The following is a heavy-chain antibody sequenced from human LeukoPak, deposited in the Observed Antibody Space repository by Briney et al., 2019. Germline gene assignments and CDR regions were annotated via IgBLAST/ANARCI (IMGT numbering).Heavy chain of an antibody. CDR3: TRTIGGDYVDY. D-gene: IGHD3-3*01. CDR1: RFTFGDYA. J-gene: IGHJ4*02. CDR2: IRSKVYGGTT. V-gene: IGHV3-49*04. Sequence: GRSLRLSCTASRFTFGDYAMNWVRQAPGKGLEWVGFIRSKVYGGTTEYAASVKGRFTISRDDSESIAYLQMNSLKTEDTAVYYCTRTIGGDYVDYWGQGTLVTVSS.